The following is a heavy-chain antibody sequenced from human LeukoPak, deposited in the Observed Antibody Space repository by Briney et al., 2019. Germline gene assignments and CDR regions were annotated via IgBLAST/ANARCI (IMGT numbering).Heavy chain of an antibody. CDR2: IIPIFGIA. CDR1: GGTFSSYA. CDR3: AREDSSSGYFDY. D-gene: IGHD6-13*01. Sequence: SVKVSCKASGGTFSSYAISWVRQAPGQGLEWMGRIIPIFGIANYAQKFQGRVTITADKSTSTAYMELSSLRSEDTAVYYCAREDSSSGYFDYWGQGTLVTVSS. V-gene: IGHV1-69*04. J-gene: IGHJ4*02.